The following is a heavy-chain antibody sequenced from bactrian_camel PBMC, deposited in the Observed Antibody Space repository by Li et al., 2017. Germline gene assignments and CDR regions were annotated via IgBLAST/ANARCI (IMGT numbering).Heavy chain of an antibody. CDR2: LDNGDGST. D-gene: IGHD4*01. V-gene: IGHV3S44*01. CDR3: AAGSTGYFLGRPTLNSGAYSG. Sequence: DVQLVESGGGSVQTGGSLRLSCAASEFIHVSECMAWFRQAPGKEREGVANLDNGDGSTKYADPVKGRSTISKDNAKNTLYLQMNSLKPDDTAMYFCAAGSTGYFLGRPTLNSGAYSGWGQGTQVTVS. CDR1: EFIHVSEC. J-gene: IGHJ4*01.